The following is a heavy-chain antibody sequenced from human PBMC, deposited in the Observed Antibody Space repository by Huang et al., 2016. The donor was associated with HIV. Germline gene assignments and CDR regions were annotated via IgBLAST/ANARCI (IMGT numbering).Heavy chain of an antibody. CDR1: GFTFRSFG. J-gene: IGHJ4*02. CDR3: AKEFDIWTGYYYSGSDY. V-gene: IGHV3-30*18. D-gene: IGHD3-9*01. Sequence: QVQLVESGGGVVQPGRSLRLSCVASGFTFRSFGMNGVRQATGKGREWVEVISDDGTNKYYEGTVKGRFTIARDNSKNTLYLQMNSLKPEDTAVYYCAKEFDIWTGYYYSGSDYWGQGTLVTVSS. CDR2: ISDDGTNK.